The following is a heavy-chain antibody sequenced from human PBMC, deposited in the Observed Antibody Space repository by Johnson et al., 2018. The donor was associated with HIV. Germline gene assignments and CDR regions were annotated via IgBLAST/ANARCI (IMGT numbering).Heavy chain of an antibody. D-gene: IGHD6-19*01. CDR2: ISYDGSNK. J-gene: IGHJ3*02. CDR3: AKDLSSGWYHAFDI. Sequence: QVQLVESGGGVVQPGRSLRLSCAASAFSFSNYPMHWVRQAPGKGLEWVAVISYDGSNKYYADSVKGRFTISRDNSKNTLYLQMNSLRAEDTAVYYCAKDLSSGWYHAFDIWGQGTMVTVSS. CDR1: AFSFSNYP. V-gene: IGHV3-30*04.